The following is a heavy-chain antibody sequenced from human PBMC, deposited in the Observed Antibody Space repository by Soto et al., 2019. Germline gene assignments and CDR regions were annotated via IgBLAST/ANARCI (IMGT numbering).Heavy chain of an antibody. V-gene: IGHV4-30-4*01. J-gene: IGHJ4*02. CDR3: ARDRAAVASTFDY. Sequence: SETLSLTCTVSGGSISSGDYYWSWIRQPPGKGLEWIGYSYSSGSTYYNPSLKSRVSISIDTSKNQFSLKLTSVTAADTAVYYCARDRAAVASTFDYWGPGTLVTVSS. CDR1: GGSISSGDYY. D-gene: IGHD6-13*01. CDR2: SYSSGST.